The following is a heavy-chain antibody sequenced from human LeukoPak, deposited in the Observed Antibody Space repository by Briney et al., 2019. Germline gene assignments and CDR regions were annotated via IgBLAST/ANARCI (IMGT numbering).Heavy chain of an antibody. D-gene: IGHD3-22*01. V-gene: IGHV3-30-3*01. CDR2: ISYDGSNK. CDR3: ARDTDDSSGYYYVGAFDI. CDR1: GFTFSSYA. J-gene: IGHJ3*02. Sequence: GGSLRLSCAASGFTFSSYAMHWVRQAPGKGLEWVAGISYDGSNKYYADSVKGRFTISRDNSKNTLYLQMNSLRAEDTAVYYCARDTDDSSGYYYVGAFDIWGQGTMVTVSS.